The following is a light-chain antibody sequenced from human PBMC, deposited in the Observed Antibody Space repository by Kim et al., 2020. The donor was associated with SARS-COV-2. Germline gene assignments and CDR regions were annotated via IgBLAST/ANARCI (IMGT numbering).Light chain of an antibody. V-gene: IGLV3-1*01. CDR3: QAWDSSTWV. Sequence: GSPGQTASITCCGDKLGDNDASWYQQKPGQSPVLVIYQDRKRPSGIPERFSGSNSGNTATLTISGTQAMDEADYYCQAWDSSTWVFGGGTQLTVL. CDR1: KLGDND. CDR2: QDR. J-gene: IGLJ3*02.